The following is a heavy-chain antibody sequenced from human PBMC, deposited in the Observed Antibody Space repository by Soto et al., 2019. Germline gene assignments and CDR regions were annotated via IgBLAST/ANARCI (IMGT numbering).Heavy chain of an antibody. CDR3: ARPTAPRASGWFY. CDR1: GFTFSSYA. J-gene: IGHJ4*02. V-gene: IGHV3-30-3*01. D-gene: IGHD6-19*01. Sequence: GGSLRLSCAASGFTFSSYAMHWVRQAPGKGLEWVAVISYDGSNKYYADSVKGRFTISRDKSKNTLYLQMNSLKADDTPVYYCARPTAPRASGWFYWGQGTLVTVSS. CDR2: ISYDGSNK.